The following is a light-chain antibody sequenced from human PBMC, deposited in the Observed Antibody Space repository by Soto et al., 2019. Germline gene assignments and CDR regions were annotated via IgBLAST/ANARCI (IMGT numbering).Light chain of an antibody. CDR1: TSDVGDYNY. J-gene: IGLJ1*01. V-gene: IGLV2-11*01. Sequence: QSALTQPRSVSGSPGQSVTISCTGTTSDVGDYNYVSWYQQHPGNAPKLMIYDVGKRPSGVPDRFSGSKSGNTASLTISGLQAEDEADYYCCSYAGRPYVFGTGTKLTVL. CDR3: CSYAGRPYV. CDR2: DVG.